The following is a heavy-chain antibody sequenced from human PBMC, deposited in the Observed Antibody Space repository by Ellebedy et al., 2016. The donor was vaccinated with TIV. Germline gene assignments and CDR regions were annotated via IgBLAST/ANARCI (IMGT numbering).Heavy chain of an antibody. CDR1: GFTFSSYT. Sequence: PGGSLRLSCAASGFTFSSYTMSWVRQAPGKGLEWVAAISVSGVSTYYADSVKGRFTISRDNSKDTVYLQMNSLRVEDTAVYYCARNLHIHGSGSLTWFDPWGQGTLVTVSS. D-gene: IGHD3-10*01. V-gene: IGHV3-23*01. CDR2: ISVSGVST. J-gene: IGHJ5*02. CDR3: ARNLHIHGSGSLTWFDP.